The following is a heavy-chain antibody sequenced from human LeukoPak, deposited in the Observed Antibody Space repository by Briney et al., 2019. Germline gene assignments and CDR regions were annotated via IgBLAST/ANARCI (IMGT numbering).Heavy chain of an antibody. J-gene: IGHJ4*02. CDR2: ISGSGGST. CDR1: GFTLSSYW. Sequence: GGSLRLSCAASGFTLSSYWMSWVRQAPGKGLEWVSAISGSGGSTYYADSVKGRFTISRDNSKNTLYLQMNSLRAEDTAVYYCAKDPRSGYYFGDFDYWGQGTLVTVSS. D-gene: IGHD3-22*01. CDR3: AKDPRSGYYFGDFDY. V-gene: IGHV3-23*01.